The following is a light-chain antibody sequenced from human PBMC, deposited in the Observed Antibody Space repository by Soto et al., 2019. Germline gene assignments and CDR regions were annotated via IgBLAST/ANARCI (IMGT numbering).Light chain of an antibody. Sequence: EIVLTQSPGTLSLSPGERATLSCRASRSVSDMYLAWYQQKPGQAPRLLIYASNRATGIPDRFSGSGSGTDVTLTISRLEPEDFAVYYCQHYGTSALFGPGTKVEIK. J-gene: IGKJ3*01. CDR2: AS. CDR1: RSVSDMY. V-gene: IGKV3-20*01. CDR3: QHYGTSAL.